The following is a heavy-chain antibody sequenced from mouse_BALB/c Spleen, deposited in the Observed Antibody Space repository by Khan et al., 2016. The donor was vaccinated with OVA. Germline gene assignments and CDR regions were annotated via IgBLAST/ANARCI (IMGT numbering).Heavy chain of an antibody. CDR1: GDSITSGY. V-gene: IGHV3-8*02. Sequence: EVQLQESGPSLVKPSQSLSLTCSVTGDSITSGYWNWIRKFPGNKLEYMGYINYSGSTYYNPSLHSRISITRDTSKTQYYLQLNSVTTEDTATYYGASNYYGSTDWYFDVWGAGTTVTVSS. CDR3: ASNYYGSTDWYFDV. D-gene: IGHD1-1*01. CDR2: INYSGST. J-gene: IGHJ1*01.